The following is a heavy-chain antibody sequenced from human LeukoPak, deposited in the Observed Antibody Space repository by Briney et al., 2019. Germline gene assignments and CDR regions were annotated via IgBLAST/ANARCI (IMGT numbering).Heavy chain of an antibody. CDR3: ARISTSRWYYGMDV. CDR1: GFAFSSYA. D-gene: IGHD2-2*01. V-gene: IGHV3-30-3*01. J-gene: IGHJ6*02. CDR2: ISYDGSNK. Sequence: GGSLRLSCAASGFAFSSYAMHWVRQAPGKGLEWVAVISYDGSNKYYADSVKGRFTISRDNSKNTLYLQMNSLRAEDTAVYYCARISTSRWYYGMDVWGQGTTVTVSS.